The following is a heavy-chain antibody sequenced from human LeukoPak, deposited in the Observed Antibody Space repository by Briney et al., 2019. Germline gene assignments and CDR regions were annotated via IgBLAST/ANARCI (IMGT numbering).Heavy chain of an antibody. D-gene: IGHD3-9*01. CDR1: GGTFSSYA. Sequence: GASVKVSCKASGGTFSSYAISWVRQAPGQGLEWMGRIIPILGIANYAQKFQGRVTITADKSTSTAYMELSSLRSEDTAVYYCARDTPVLGGSQRSLYDYWGQGTLVTVSS. V-gene: IGHV1-69*04. CDR3: ARDTPVLGGSQRSLYDY. J-gene: IGHJ4*02. CDR2: IIPILGIA.